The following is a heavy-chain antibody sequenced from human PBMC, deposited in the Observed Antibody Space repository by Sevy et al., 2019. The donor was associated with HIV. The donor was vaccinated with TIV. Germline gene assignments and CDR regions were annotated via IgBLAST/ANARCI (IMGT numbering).Heavy chain of an antibody. CDR2: IYYTGNA. Sequence: SETLSITCTVSGGSISSSYWSWIRQTPGKRLEWIGYIYYTGNAKYNASLKSRVTISIDTSKKQFSLKLSSVTAADTAVYYCARGYALGIHFGMDVWGQGTTVTVSS. CDR3: ARGYALGIHFGMDV. V-gene: IGHV4-59*01. CDR1: GGSISSSY. D-gene: IGHD1-1*01. J-gene: IGHJ6*02.